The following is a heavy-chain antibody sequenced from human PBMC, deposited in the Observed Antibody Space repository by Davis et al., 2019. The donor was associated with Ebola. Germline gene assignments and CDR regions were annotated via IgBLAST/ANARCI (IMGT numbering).Heavy chain of an antibody. D-gene: IGHD6-19*01. V-gene: IGHV4-59*01. CDR3: ARRGSGWYEAYYFDY. Sequence: MPSETLSLTCTVSGGSISSYYWSWIRQPPGKGLEWIGYIYYSGSTNYNPSLKSRVTISVDTSKNQFSLKLSSVTAADTAVYYCARRGSGWYEAYYFDYWGQGTLVTVSS. CDR1: GGSISSYY. CDR2: IYYSGST. J-gene: IGHJ4*02.